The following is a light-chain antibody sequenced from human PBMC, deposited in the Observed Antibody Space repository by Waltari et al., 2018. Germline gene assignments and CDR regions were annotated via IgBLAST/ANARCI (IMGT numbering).Light chain of an antibody. CDR3: QQYSGLPFS. J-gene: IGKJ2*03. CDR1: QSVSNNY. Sequence: DIVLTQSPGTLSLSSGARATLSCRATQSVSNNYLAWYQQRPGQSPRLLIYGTSARADGIPDRFSGSGSGTDFTLTISRLEPEDFAVYYCQQYSGLPFSFGQGTKLDIK. CDR2: GTS. V-gene: IGKV3-20*01.